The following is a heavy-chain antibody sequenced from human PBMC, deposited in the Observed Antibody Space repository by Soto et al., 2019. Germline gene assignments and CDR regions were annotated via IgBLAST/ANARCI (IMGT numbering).Heavy chain of an antibody. J-gene: IGHJ5*02. CDR3: ATDPSGYYWFDP. Sequence: SETLSLTCAVSCYSFTSGYYWGWIRHPPGKGLEWIGSIYESGTTFYNPSLKTRVTISIDNSKKQLSLHLRSVTAADTAVYYCATDPSGYYWFDPWAQGAVVTASS. D-gene: IGHD3-22*01. CDR1: CYSFTSGYY. V-gene: IGHV4-38-2*01. CDR2: IYESGTT.